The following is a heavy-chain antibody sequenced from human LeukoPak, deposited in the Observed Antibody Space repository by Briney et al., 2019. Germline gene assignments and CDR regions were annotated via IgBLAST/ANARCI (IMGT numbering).Heavy chain of an antibody. D-gene: IGHD3-22*01. CDR1: GGTFSSYA. CDR2: IIPIFGTA. Sequence: SVKVSCKXSGGTFSSYAISWVRQAPGQGLEWMGGIIPIFGTANYAQKFQGRVTITTDESTSTAYMELSSLRSEDTAVYYCARVVPLAAGYDRAGYYFGYWGQGTLVTVSS. J-gene: IGHJ4*02. CDR3: ARVVPLAAGYDRAGYYFGY. V-gene: IGHV1-69*05.